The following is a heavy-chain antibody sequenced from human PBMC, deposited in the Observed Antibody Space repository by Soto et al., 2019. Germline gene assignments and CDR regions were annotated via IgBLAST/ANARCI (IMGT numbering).Heavy chain of an antibody. Sequence: EVQLLESGGGLVQPGGSLRLSCAASGFTFSAYAMGWVRQAPGKGLEWVSTIHGGGGATHYADSVKGGFTISGDDSKNTLYAQMNTLRAEDTAVYYCAKFEGHPLEYWYLDFWGRGTLVTVSS. J-gene: IGHJ2*01. D-gene: IGHD1-1*01. CDR3: AKFEGHPLEYWYLDF. CDR1: GFTFSAYA. CDR2: IHGGGGAT. V-gene: IGHV3-23*01.